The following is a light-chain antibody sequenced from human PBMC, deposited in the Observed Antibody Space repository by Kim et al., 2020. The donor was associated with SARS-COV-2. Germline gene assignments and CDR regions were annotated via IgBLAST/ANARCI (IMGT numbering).Light chain of an antibody. V-gene: IGKV1-12*01. Sequence: DIQMTQSPPSVSASVGDRVTMSCRASQGIGSWLAWYQQRPGTAPKLLIYGASSLQSGIPSRFSGNGSDTDFTLSISNLQPEDSATYHCQKTNSFPLTFGGGTKVDIK. CDR1: QGIGSW. CDR2: GAS. J-gene: IGKJ4*01. CDR3: QKTNSFPLT.